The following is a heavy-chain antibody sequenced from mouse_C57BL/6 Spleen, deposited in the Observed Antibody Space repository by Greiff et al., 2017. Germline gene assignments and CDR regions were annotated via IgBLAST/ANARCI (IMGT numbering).Heavy chain of an antibody. D-gene: IGHD4-1*01. J-gene: IGHJ2*01. CDR2: IDPSDSYT. CDR1: GYTFTSYW. CDR3: ARGTGSYFDY. Sequence: QVQLQQSGAELVMPGASVKLSCKASGYTFTSYWMHWVKQRPGQGLEWIGEIDPSDSYTNYNQKFKGKSTLTVDKSSSAAYMQLSSLTSEDSAVYYCARGTGSYFDYWGQGTTLTVSS. V-gene: IGHV1-69*01.